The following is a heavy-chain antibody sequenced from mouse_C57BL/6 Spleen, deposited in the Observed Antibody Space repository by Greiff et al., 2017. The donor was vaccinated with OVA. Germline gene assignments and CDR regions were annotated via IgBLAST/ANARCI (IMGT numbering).Heavy chain of an antibody. D-gene: IGHD3-2*02. Sequence: VKLQQSGAELMKPGASVKLSCKATGYTFTGYWIEWVKQRPGHGLEWIGEILPGSGSTNYNEQFKGKATFTADTSSNTAYMQLSSLTTEDSAIYYCAKGRHSAGPFAYWGQGTLVTVSA. J-gene: IGHJ3*01. CDR3: AKGRHSAGPFAY. V-gene: IGHV1-9*01. CDR2: ILPGSGST. CDR1: GYTFTGYW.